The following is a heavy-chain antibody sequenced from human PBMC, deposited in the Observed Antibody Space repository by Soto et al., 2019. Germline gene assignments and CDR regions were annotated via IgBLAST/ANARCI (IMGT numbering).Heavy chain of an antibody. D-gene: IGHD3-22*01. J-gene: IGHJ3*02. CDR3: ASNYYDSSGYPEDAFDI. CDR2: IYYSGST. V-gene: IGHV4-31*03. Sequence: KASETLSLTCTVSGGSISSGGYYWSWIRQHPGKGLEWIGYIYYSGSTYYNPSLKSRVTISVDTSKNQFSLKLSSVTAADTAVYYCASNYYDSSGYPEDAFDIWGQGTMVTVSS. CDR1: GGSISSGGYY.